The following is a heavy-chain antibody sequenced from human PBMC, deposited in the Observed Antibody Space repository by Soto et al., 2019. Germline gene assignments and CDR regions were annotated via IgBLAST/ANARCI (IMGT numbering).Heavy chain of an antibody. CDR1: GFTFDDYA. CDR3: AKDMLAEYQLPIDY. V-gene: IGHV3-9*03. D-gene: IGHD2-2*01. Sequence: EVQLVASGGGLVQPGRSLRLSCAASGFTFDDYAMHGVRQAPGKGLEWVSGITWDSGSIGYADSVKGRFSSSRDNDKNSLYLQMNSLRVEDMALYYCAKDMLAEYQLPIDYWGQGTLVTVS. J-gene: IGHJ4*02. CDR2: ITWDSGSI.